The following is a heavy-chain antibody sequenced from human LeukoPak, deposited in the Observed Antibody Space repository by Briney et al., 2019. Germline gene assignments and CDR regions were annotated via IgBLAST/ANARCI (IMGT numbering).Heavy chain of an antibody. J-gene: IGHJ4*02. V-gene: IGHV3-33*01. CDR2: IWYDGSNK. D-gene: IGHD2-2*01. CDR1: GFTFSSYG. CDR3: ARRSTSCYAFDY. Sequence: GRSLRLSCAASGFTFSSYGMHWVRQAPGKGLEWVAVIWYDGSNKYYADSVKGRFTISRDNSKNTLYLQMNSLRAEDTAVDYCARRSTSCYAFDYWGQGTLVTVSS.